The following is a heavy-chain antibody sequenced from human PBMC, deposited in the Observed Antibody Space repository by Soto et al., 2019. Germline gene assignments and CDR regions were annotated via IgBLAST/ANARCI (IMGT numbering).Heavy chain of an antibody. CDR2: INPNSGGT. CDR3: ARDRVYSSSSGTPGY. V-gene: IGHV1-2*02. CDR1: GGTFSSYA. J-gene: IGHJ4*02. Sequence: GASVKVSCKASGGTFSSYAISWVRQAPGQGLEWMGWINPNSGGTNYAQKFQGRVTMTRDTSISTAYMELSRLRSDDTAVYYCARDRVYSSSSGTPGYWGQGTLVTVSS. D-gene: IGHD6-6*01.